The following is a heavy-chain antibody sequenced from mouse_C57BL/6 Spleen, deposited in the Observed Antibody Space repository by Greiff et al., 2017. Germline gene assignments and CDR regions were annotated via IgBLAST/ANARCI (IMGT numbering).Heavy chain of an antibody. CDR3: VWGTGTRYFDV. Sequence: GESGGGLVQPKGSLKLSCAASGFSFNTYAMNWVRQAPGKGLEWVARIRSKSNNYATYYADSVKDRFTISRDDSESMLYRQMNNLKTEDTAMYYCVWGTGTRYFDVWGTGTTVTVSS. D-gene: IGHD4-1*01. CDR1: GFSFNTYA. CDR2: IRSKSNNYAT. V-gene: IGHV10-1*01. J-gene: IGHJ1*03.